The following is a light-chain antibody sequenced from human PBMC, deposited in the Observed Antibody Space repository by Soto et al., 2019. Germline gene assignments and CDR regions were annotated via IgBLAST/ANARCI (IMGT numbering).Light chain of an antibody. Sequence: EIVLTQSPGTLSLSLGERATLSCRASQSISSTSLAWYQQKPGQAPRLLIYGASSRATGIPDRLSGSGSGTDFTLTISRLEPEDFAVYYCQQYGSSRWTFGQGTKVDIK. CDR2: GAS. J-gene: IGKJ1*01. CDR3: QQYGSSRWT. V-gene: IGKV3-20*01. CDR1: QSISSTS.